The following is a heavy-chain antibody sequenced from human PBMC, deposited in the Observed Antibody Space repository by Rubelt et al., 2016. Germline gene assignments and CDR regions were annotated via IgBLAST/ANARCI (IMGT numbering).Heavy chain of an antibody. D-gene: IGHD1-26*01. J-gene: IGHJ2*01. Sequence: QVQLQQWGAGLLKPSETLSLTCAVYGGSFSGHYWSWIRQPPGKGLEWIGEINHSGTTNCNPSLKSRVTMSVDTSKNQFSLNLSSVTAAYTAVFYCARASGSYQANGWYFDLWGRGALVTVSS. CDR1: GGSFSGHY. V-gene: IGHV4-34*01. CDR3: ARASGSYQANGWYFDL. CDR2: INHSGTT.